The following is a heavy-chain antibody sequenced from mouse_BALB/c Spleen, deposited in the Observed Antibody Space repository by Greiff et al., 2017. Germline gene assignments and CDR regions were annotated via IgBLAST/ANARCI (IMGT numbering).Heavy chain of an antibody. Sequence: EVKLVESGGGLVKPGGSLKLSCAASGFTFSSYAMSWVRQTPEKRLEWVATISSGGSYTYYPDSVKGRFTISRDNAKNTLYLQMSSLRSEDTAMYYCARRDYYGSSAGYFDYWGQGTTLTVSS. J-gene: IGHJ2*01. CDR1: GFTFSSYA. CDR3: ARRDYYGSSAGYFDY. CDR2: ISSGGSYT. D-gene: IGHD1-1*01. V-gene: IGHV5-9-3*01.